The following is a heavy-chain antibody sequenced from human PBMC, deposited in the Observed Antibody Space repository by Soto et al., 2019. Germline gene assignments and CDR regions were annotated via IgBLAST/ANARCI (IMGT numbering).Heavy chain of an antibody. V-gene: IGHV4-39*07. CDR3: ARVVTAVVVVAATQYYFDY. CDR1: GGSISSSSYY. CDR2: IYYSGST. J-gene: IGHJ4*02. D-gene: IGHD2-15*01. Sequence: SETLSLTCTVSGGSISSSSYYWGWIRQPPGKGLEWIGSIYYSGSTYYNPSLKSRVTISVDTSKNQFSLKLSSVTAADTAVYYCARVVTAVVVVAATQYYFDYWGQGTLVTVSS.